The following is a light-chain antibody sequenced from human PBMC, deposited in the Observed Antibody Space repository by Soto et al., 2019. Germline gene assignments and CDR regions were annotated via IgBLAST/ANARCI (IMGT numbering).Light chain of an antibody. CDR1: SSDVGGYKY. V-gene: IGLV2-14*01. Sequence: QSALTQPASVSGSPGQSITISCTGTSSDVGGYKYVFWYQQHPGTAPKLIIYEVSNRPSGVSNRFSGSKSGNSASLTISGLQAEDEADYYCSSYTSTHTLVFGGGTKLTVL. CDR2: EVS. CDR3: SSYTSTHTLV. J-gene: IGLJ3*02.